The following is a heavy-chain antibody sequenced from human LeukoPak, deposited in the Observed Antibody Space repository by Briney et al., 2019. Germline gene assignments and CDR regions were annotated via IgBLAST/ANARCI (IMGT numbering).Heavy chain of an antibody. D-gene: IGHD6-13*01. CDR3: ARDRGRYSSQLTGFDP. J-gene: IGHJ5*02. CDR1: GGSISTYY. V-gene: IGHV4-59*01. CDR2: IYYSGST. Sequence: PSETLSLTCTVSGGSISTYYWNWIRQPPGKGLEWIGYIYYSGSTVYNPSLESGVTMSVDTSKNQFSLKLSSVTAADTAVYYCARDRGRYSSQLTGFDPWGQGTLVTVSS.